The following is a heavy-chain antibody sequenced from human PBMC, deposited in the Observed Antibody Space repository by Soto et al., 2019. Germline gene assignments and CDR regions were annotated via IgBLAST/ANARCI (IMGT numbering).Heavy chain of an antibody. D-gene: IGHD6-19*01. CDR3: ATSRISIAVAGETEYYFDY. Sequence: ASVKVSCKASGYIFTGYYMHWVRQATGQGLEWMGWINPNSGDTNYTQKFQGWVTMTRDTSISTAYMELSRLRSDDTAVYYCATSRISIAVAGETEYYFDYWGQGTMVTVSS. CDR2: INPNSGDT. CDR1: GYIFTGYY. J-gene: IGHJ4*02. V-gene: IGHV1-2*04.